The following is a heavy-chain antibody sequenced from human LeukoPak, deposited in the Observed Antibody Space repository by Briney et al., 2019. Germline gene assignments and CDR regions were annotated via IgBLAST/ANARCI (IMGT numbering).Heavy chain of an antibody. V-gene: IGHV4-30-4*08. CDR3: ARAFRVVIMSAFDI. CDR2: FYYSGST. J-gene: IGHJ3*02. Sequence: SETLSLTCTVSGGSISSGDYYWSWIRQPPGKGLEWVGYFYYSGSTYYNPSIKSRVTISVDTSKNQFSLKLSSVTAADTAVYYCARAFRVVIMSAFDIWGQGTMVTVSS. D-gene: IGHD3-3*01. CDR1: GGSISSGDYY.